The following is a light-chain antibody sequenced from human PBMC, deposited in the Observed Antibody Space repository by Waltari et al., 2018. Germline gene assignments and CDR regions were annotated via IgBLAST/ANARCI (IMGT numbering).Light chain of an antibody. CDR3: QHRNNWPLT. J-gene: IGKJ4*01. Sequence: EIVLTQSPATLSLSPGERATLSCRASQSVSSKLVWYQQKPGQAPRLLIYDASNRATDIAARFSGSGSGTDFTLTISSLEPEDFAVYYCQHRNNWPLTFGGGTKVEIK. CDR1: QSVSSK. V-gene: IGKV3-11*01. CDR2: DAS.